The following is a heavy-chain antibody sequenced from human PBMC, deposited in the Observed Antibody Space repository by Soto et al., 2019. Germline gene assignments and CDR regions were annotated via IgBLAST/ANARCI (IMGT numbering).Heavy chain of an antibody. CDR3: ARGNPYYYYMDV. CDR2: ISSGSSTI. Sequence: GGSLRLSCAASGFTFSSYSMNWVRQAPGKGLEWVSYISSGSSTIYYADSVKGRFTIYRDNAKNSLYLQMNSLRADDTAVYYCARGNPYYYYMDVWGKGTTVTVSS. CDR1: GFTFSSYS. V-gene: IGHV3-48*01. J-gene: IGHJ6*03.